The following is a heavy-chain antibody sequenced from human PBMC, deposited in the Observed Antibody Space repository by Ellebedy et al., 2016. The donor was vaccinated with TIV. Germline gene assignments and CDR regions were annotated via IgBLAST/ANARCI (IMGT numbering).Heavy chain of an antibody. Sequence: GESLKISCKGSGYRFTSNWISWVRQMPGKGLEWMGRIDPSDSYTNYSPSFEGHVTISVDKFISTAYLQWSSLKASDTAMYYCARHGPAVSRNWFDPWGQGTLVTVSS. V-gene: IGHV5-10-1*01. CDR3: ARHGPAVSRNWFDP. D-gene: IGHD4-11*01. CDR2: IDPSDSYT. J-gene: IGHJ5*02. CDR1: GYRFTSNW.